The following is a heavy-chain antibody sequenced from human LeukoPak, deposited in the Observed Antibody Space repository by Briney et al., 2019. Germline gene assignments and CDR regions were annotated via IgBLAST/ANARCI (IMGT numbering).Heavy chain of an antibody. D-gene: IGHD2-2*01. Sequence: SQTLSLTCTVSGGSISSGGYYWSWIRQHPGKGLEWIGYIYYSGSTYYNPSLKSRVTMSADTSKNQFSLRLSSVTAADTAVYFCARGIVVVPTAMKWTYFDSWGQGTLVTVSS. CDR2: IYYSGST. J-gene: IGHJ4*02. V-gene: IGHV4-31*03. CDR3: ARGIVVVPTAMKWTYFDS. CDR1: GGSISSGGYY.